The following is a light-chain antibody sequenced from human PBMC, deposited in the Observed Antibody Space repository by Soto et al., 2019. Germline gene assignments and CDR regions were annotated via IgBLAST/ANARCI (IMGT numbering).Light chain of an antibody. Sequence: DIQMTQSPSTLSASVVDRVTITCRASQSISSWLAWYQQKPGKAPKHLIYEDSSLESGVPSRFSCSGSGTEFTLTISILQPDDVATYFCQQYNSYSPPWTFGQGTKVEIK. CDR1: QSISSW. CDR3: QQYNSYSPPWT. V-gene: IGKV1-5*01. J-gene: IGKJ1*01. CDR2: EDS.